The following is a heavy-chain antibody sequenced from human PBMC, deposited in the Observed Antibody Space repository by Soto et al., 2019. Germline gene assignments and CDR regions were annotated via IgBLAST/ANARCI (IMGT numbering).Heavy chain of an antibody. CDR2: IYYSGST. V-gene: IGHV4-59*01. D-gene: IGHD6-13*01. CDR1: GGSISSYY. Sequence: QVQLQESGPGLVKPSETLSLTCTVSGGSISSYYWSWIRQPPGKGLEWIGYIYYSGSTSYNPSLKRRVTRSVDTAKNQVALKLSSVTAADTAVYYCARAAAPYYFDYWGQGTLVTVSS. J-gene: IGHJ4*02. CDR3: ARAAAPYYFDY.